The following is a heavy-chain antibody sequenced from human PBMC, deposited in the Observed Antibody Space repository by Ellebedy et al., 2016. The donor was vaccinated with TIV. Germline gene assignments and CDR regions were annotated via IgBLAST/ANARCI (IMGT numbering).Heavy chain of an antibody. V-gene: IGHV3-7*01. J-gene: IGHJ5*02. Sequence: PGGSMRLSCAASGFSFRSYWMSWVRQAPGKGLEWVANIYQDGSGQYYADSVKGRFTISRDNANKSLFLQMSNLRVEDTAVYYCARRGSYGDYAVQINSWFDTWGRGTLVTVSS. CDR1: GFSFRSYW. CDR2: IYQDGSGQ. CDR3: ARRGSYGDYAVQINSWFDT. D-gene: IGHD3-16*01.